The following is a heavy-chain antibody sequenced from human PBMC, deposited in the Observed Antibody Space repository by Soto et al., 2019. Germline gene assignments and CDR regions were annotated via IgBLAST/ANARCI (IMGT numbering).Heavy chain of an antibody. CDR1: GGSISSDGSS. Sequence: PSETLSLTCAVSGGSISSDGSSWSWIRQPPGKGLEWIGYIYDSGSSYYNPSLKSRVTISVDTSKNQFSLKLSSVTAADTAVYYCARTLYSYGPRFDYWGQGTLVTVS. CDR2: IYDSGSS. CDR3: ARTLYSYGPRFDY. J-gene: IGHJ4*02. V-gene: IGHV4-30-2*02. D-gene: IGHD5-18*01.